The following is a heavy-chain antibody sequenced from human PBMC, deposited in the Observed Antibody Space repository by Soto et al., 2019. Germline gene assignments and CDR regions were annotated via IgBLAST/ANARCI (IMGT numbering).Heavy chain of an antibody. D-gene: IGHD3-16*02. CDR3: ARDDYIWGSYLHI. Sequence: PGGSLRLSCAASGFTFSSYGMHWVRQAPGKGLEWVAVILFDGSIKYYADSVKVRFTFSRDISKNTLYLQMNSLRAEDTAVYYCARDDYIWGSYLHIWGQGTMVTVSS. CDR2: ILFDGSIK. J-gene: IGHJ3*02. V-gene: IGHV3-33*01. CDR1: GFTFSSYG.